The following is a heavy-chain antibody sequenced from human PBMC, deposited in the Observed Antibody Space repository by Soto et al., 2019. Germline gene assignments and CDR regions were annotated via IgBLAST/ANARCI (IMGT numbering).Heavy chain of an antibody. Sequence: RASVKVSCKASGYTFTSYYMHWVRQAPGQGLEWLGIINPSGGSTSYAQKFQGRVTMTRDTSTSTVYMELSSLRSEDTAVYYCAGRGTTVTTHHYYYYYGMDVWGQGTTVTVSS. D-gene: IGHD4-4*01. V-gene: IGHV1-46*01. J-gene: IGHJ6*02. CDR2: INPSGGST. CDR1: GYTFTSYY. CDR3: AGRGTTVTTHHYYYYYGMDV.